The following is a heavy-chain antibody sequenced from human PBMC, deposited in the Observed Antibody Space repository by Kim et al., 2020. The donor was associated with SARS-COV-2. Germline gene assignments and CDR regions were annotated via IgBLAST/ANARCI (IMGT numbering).Heavy chain of an antibody. D-gene: IGHD2-21*02. CDR1: GFTFSSYA. J-gene: IGHJ4*02. V-gene: IGHV3-23*01. CDR3: AKEFWYHIVVVTATIDY. Sequence: GGSLRLSCAASGFTFSSYAMSWVRQAPGKGLEWVSAISGSGGSTYYADSGKGRFTISRDNSKNTLYLQMNSLRAEDTAVYYCAKEFWYHIVVVTATIDYWGQGTLVTGSS. CDR2: ISGSGGST.